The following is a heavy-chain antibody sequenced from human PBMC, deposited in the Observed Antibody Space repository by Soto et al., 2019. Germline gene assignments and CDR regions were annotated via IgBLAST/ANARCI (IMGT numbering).Heavy chain of an antibody. CDR3: ECPGPGLSGNYYYGMEV. J-gene: IGHJ6*04. Sequence: PGESLKISCKGSVYSFTSYCISWLRQMPVKGLEWMGRIDPCDSYTNYSPSLQGPVTISADKSISTAYLQLSSLKASATHMYYCECPGPGLSGNYYYGMEVWGKGTKVTVSS. CDR2: IDPCDSYT. CDR1: VYSFTSYC. V-gene: IGHV5-10-1*01. D-gene: IGHD3-10*01.